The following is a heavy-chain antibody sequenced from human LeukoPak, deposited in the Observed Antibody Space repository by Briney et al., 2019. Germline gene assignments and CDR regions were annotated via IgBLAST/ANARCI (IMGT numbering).Heavy chain of an antibody. CDR1: GGTFSSYS. CDR2: IMPLFNTA. J-gene: IGHJ6*03. Sequence: GSSVKVSCKASGGTFSSYSITWVRQAPGQGLEWMGGIMPLFNTAKYAQQFQGRVTITTDESTSTAYMELSSLRFEDTAMYYCARVDRYHYYLDVWGKGTTVTVSS. V-gene: IGHV1-69*05. CDR3: ARVDRYHYYLDV.